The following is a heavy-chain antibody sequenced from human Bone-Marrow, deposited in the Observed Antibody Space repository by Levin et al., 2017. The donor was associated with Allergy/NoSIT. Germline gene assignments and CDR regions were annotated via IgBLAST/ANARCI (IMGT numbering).Heavy chain of an antibody. J-gene: IGHJ4*02. D-gene: IGHD5-12*01. CDR3: ARAESGYDFYFDY. Sequence: SETLSLTCAVSGGSVSSGGNSWTWIRQPPGRGLEWIGYIYHSGSTYYNPSLKSRVTISLDRSKNQFSLKLSSVTAADTAVYYCARAESGYDFYFDYWGQGTLVTVSS. CDR2: IYHSGST. V-gene: IGHV4-30-2*01. CDR1: GGSVSSGGNS.